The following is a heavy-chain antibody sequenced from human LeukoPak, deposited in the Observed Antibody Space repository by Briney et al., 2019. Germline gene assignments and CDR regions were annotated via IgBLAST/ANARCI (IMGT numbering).Heavy chain of an antibody. CDR2: ISNTADFI. CDR3: VRARGAGPGAHFDY. D-gene: IGHD3-10*01. Sequence: GGSLRLSCAASGFTVSSNYMSWVRQAPGKGLEWVSYISNTADFIAYADSVKGRFTISRDNAKNSLYLQMNSLRAEDAAAYYYVRARGAGPGAHFDYWGQGTLVTVSS. V-gene: IGHV3-11*01. CDR1: GFTVSSNY. J-gene: IGHJ4*02.